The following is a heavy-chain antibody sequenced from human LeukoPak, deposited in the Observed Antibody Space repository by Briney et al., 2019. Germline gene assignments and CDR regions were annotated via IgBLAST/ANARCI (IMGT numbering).Heavy chain of an antibody. D-gene: IGHD2-2*01. CDR1: GGAFSNYF. V-gene: IGHV4-34*01. J-gene: IGHJ4*02. CDR3: ARGQYCSTTTCYSARRYFDF. Sequence: PSETLSLTCAVSGGAFSNYFWTWIRQPPGKGLEWIAEINDSGSTNSNSSLRSRVAISVDTSKNQFSLRLTSVTAADTAVYYCARGQYCSTTTCYSARRYFDFWGQETLVTVSS. CDR2: INDSGST.